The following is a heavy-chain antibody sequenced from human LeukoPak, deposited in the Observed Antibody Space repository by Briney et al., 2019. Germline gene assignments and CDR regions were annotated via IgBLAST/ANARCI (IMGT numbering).Heavy chain of an antibody. CDR2: IYYSGST. CDR1: GGSISSYY. J-gene: IGHJ4*02. V-gene: IGHV4-59*08. Sequence: SETLSLTCTVSGGSISSYYWSWIRQPPGKGLEWIGYIYYSGSTNYNPSLKSRVTISVDTSKNQFSLKLSSVTAADTAVYYCARVFTGDTSFFDYWGQGTLVIVSS. D-gene: IGHD7-27*01. CDR3: ARVFTGDTSFFDY.